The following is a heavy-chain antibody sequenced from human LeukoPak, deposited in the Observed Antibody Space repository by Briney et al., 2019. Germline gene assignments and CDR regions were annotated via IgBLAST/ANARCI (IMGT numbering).Heavy chain of an antibody. CDR3: AREAGIYGDDY. J-gene: IGHJ4*02. Sequence: GASVKVSCKASGYTFTSYYMHWVRQAPGQGLEWMGIINPSGGSTSYAQKFQGRVTMTRNTSISTAYMELSSLRSEDTAVYYCAREAGIYGDDYWGQGTLATVSS. CDR2: INPSGGST. CDR1: GYTFTSYY. V-gene: IGHV1-46*01. D-gene: IGHD3-10*01.